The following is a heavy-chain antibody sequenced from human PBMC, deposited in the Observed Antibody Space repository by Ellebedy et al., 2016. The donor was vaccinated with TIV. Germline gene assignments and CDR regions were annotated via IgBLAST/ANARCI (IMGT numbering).Heavy chain of an antibody. CDR1: GYTFISYY. CDR3: ARGSVYDNSGYYYGGRSDA. D-gene: IGHD3-22*01. CDR2: INLSDGST. J-gene: IGHJ5*02. Sequence: AASVQVSCKASGYTFISYYMHWVRQLPGQGLAWLGRINLSDGSTSYAQKFQGRVTMTRDTSTSTVYMELSSLRSEDTAVYSCARGSVYDNSGYYYGGRSDAWGQGSLVTVSS. V-gene: IGHV1-46*01.